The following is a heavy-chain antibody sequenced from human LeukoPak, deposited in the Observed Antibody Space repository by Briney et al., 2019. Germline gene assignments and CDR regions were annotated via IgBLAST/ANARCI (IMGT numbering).Heavy chain of an antibody. CDR1: GGSISSSSYY. V-gene: IGHV4-39*07. D-gene: IGHD3-10*01. CDR2: IYYSGST. J-gene: IGHJ3*02. CDR3: ARDAGGDLWFGEYGDYAFDI. Sequence: SETLSLTCTVPGGSISSSSYYWGWIRQPPGNGLEWIGSIYYSGSTYYNPSLKTRVTISVDTSKNQFSLKLSSVTAADTAVYYCARDAGGDLWFGEYGDYAFDIWGQGTMVTVSS.